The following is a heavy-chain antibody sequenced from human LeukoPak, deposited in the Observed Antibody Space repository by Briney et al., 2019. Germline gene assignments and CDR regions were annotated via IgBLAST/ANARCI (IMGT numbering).Heavy chain of an antibody. CDR2: IFVGSGNT. CDR1: GFTFTSSA. J-gene: IGHJ6*02. CDR3: AASRPQSGYYYYYGMDV. Sequence: GASVKVSCKASGFTFTSSAMQWVRQARGQRLEWIGWIFVGSGNTNHAQKFQERVTSTRDMSTSTAYMELSSLRSEDTAVYYCAASRPQSGYYYYYGMDVWGQGTTVTVSS. D-gene: IGHD6-25*01. V-gene: IGHV1-58*02.